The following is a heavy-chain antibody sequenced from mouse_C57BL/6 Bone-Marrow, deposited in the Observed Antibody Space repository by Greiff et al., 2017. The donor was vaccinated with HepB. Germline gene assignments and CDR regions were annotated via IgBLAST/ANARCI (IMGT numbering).Heavy chain of an antibody. CDR1: GFTFSDYY. CDR2: ISNGGGST. D-gene: IGHD2-4*01. V-gene: IGHV5-12*01. Sequence: EVQRVESGGGLVQPGGSLKLSCAASGFTFSDYYMYWVRQTPEKRLEWVAYISNGGGSTYYPDTVKGRFTISRDNAKNTLYLQMSRLKSEDTAMYYCARRDDYGFAYWGQGTLVTVSA. CDR3: ARRDDYGFAY. J-gene: IGHJ3*01.